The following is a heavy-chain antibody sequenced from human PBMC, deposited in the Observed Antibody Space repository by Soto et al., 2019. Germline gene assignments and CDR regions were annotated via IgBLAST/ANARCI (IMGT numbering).Heavy chain of an antibody. CDR2: IKSKTDGGTT. V-gene: IGHV3-15*01. D-gene: IGHD6-13*01. Sequence: EVQLVESGGGLVKPGGSLRLSCAASGFTFSNAWMSWVRQAPGKGLEWVGRIKSKTDGGTTDYAAPVKGRFTISRDDSKNTLYMQMNSLTTEDTAVYYCHLGGYSSSSWAYYYYGMDVWGQGTTVTVSS. CDR3: HLGGYSSSSWAYYYYGMDV. CDR1: GFTFSNAW. J-gene: IGHJ6*02.